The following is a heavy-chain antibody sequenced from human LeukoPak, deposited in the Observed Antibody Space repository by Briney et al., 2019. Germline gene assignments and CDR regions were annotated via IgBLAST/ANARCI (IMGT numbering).Heavy chain of an antibody. CDR2: IYYSGST. Sequence: SETLSLTCTVSGGSISSGGYYWSWIRQHPGKGLEWIGYIYYSGSTYYNPSLKSRVTTSVDTSKNQFSLKLSSVTAADTAVYYCARGDGTVAVIDYWGQGTLVTVSS. J-gene: IGHJ4*02. CDR1: GGSISSGGYY. CDR3: ARGDGTVAVIDY. V-gene: IGHV4-31*03. D-gene: IGHD6-19*01.